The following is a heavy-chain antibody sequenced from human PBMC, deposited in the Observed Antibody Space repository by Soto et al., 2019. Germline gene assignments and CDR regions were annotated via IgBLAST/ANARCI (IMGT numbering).Heavy chain of an antibody. V-gene: IGHV3-30*18. Sequence: QVHLVESGGGVVQPGRSLRLSCAASGFTFSSYGMHWVRQAPGKGLEWVAVISYDGSNKYYADSVKGRFTISRDNSKNRLYLQMNSLRAEDTAVFYCAKDRSHSSGWYTFDYWGQGTLVTVSS. J-gene: IGHJ4*02. CDR1: GFTFSSYG. CDR3: AKDRSHSSGWYTFDY. D-gene: IGHD6-19*01. CDR2: ISYDGSNK.